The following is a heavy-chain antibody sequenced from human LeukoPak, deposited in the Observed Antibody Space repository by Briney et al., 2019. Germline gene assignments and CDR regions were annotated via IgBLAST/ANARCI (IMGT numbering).Heavy chain of an antibody. D-gene: IGHD2-21*02. V-gene: IGHV3-48*04. J-gene: IGHJ4*02. CDR2: ISSSGSTI. CDR3: ARARRVTAFDY. CDR1: RSTFSSYN. Sequence: GGSLRLSCAASRSTFSSYNMNWVRQAPGRGLEWVSYISSSGSTIYYADSVKGRFTISRDNAKDSLYLQMNSLRAEDTAVYYCARARRVTAFDYWGQGTLVTVSS.